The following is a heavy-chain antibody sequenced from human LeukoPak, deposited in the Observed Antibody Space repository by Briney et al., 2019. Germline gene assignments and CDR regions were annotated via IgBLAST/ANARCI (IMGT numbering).Heavy chain of an antibody. CDR3: VSGQVAPRLRAEY. CDR1: GGSFSGHY. CDR2: IIHTGST. V-gene: IGHV4-34*12. Sequence: SETLSLTCAVYGGSFSGHYWSWFRQPPGKGLEWSGEIIHTGSTKYNPSLESRVTMSLDASRNQFSLELSAVTAADTAVYYCVSGQVAPRLRAEYWGQGTLVIVSS. D-gene: IGHD1-14*01. J-gene: IGHJ4*02.